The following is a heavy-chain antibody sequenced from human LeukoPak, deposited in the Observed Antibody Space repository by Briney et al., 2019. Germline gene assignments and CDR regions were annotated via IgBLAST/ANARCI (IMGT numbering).Heavy chain of an antibody. J-gene: IGHJ4*02. CDR3: ARDPVAARPGY. V-gene: IGHV3-66*01. Sequence: SGGSLRLSCAASGFTVSSNYMSWVRQAPGKGLEWVSVIYSGGSTYYADSVKGRFTISRDNSKNTLYLQMNSLRAEDTAVYYCARDPVAARPGYWGQGTLVTVPS. CDR1: GFTVSSNY. CDR2: IYSGGST. D-gene: IGHD6-6*01.